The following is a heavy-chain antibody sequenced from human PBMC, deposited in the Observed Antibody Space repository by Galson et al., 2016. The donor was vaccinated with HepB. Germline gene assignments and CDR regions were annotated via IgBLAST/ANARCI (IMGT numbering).Heavy chain of an antibody. J-gene: IGHJ5*02. V-gene: IGHV1-8*01. D-gene: IGHD3-10*01. CDR2: MNPRSGHT. Sequence: SVKASCKASGYTFTYNDINWVRQATGQRLEWMGLMNPRSGHTEYAQKFQGRVTMTSNTAISTAYMELTSLRSEDTAVYYCARGHYGAWGQGTLVIVSS. CDR3: ARGHYGA. CDR1: GYTFTYND.